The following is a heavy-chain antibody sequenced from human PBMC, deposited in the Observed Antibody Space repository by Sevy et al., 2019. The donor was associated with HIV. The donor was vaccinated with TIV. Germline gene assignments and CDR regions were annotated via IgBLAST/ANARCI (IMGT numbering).Heavy chain of an antibody. CDR1: GYSFTTYW. CDR3: ARLEQRHCNGAHCYPFDY. J-gene: IGHJ4*02. Sequence: GESLKISCEGSGYSFTTYWIGWVRQMPGKGLEMMCVIYPDDSDTRYNPSFPGQVTISADKSIITAYLEWSSLKASDTAIYYCARLEQRHCNGAHCYPFDYWGQGTLVTVSS. D-gene: IGHD2-21*01. V-gene: IGHV5-51*01. CDR2: IYPDDSDT.